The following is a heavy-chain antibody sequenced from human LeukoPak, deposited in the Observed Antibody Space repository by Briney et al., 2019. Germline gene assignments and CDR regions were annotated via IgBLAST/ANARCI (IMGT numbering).Heavy chain of an antibody. Sequence: NTGESLKISCKGSGYSFTSYWIGWVRQMPGKGLEWMGIIYPGDSDTRYSPSFQGQVTISADKSISTAYLQWSSLKASDTAMYYCARIPAAGSLKGAFDIWGQGTMVTVSS. J-gene: IGHJ3*02. CDR2: IYPGDSDT. V-gene: IGHV5-51*01. D-gene: IGHD6-13*01. CDR1: GYSFTSYW. CDR3: ARIPAAGSLKGAFDI.